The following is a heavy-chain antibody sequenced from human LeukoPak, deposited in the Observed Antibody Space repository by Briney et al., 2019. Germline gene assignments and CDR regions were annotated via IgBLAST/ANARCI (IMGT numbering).Heavy chain of an antibody. J-gene: IGHJ3*02. Sequence: SETLSLTCTVSGGSFSSGSYYWSWIRQPPGKGLEWIGCIYYSGSTNYNPSLKSRVTISVDTSKNQFSLKLSSVTAADTAVYYCAREVVKWELPSMNRRAFDIWGQGTMVTVSS. V-gene: IGHV4-61*01. D-gene: IGHD1-26*01. CDR3: AREVVKWELPSMNRRAFDI. CDR2: IYYSGST. CDR1: GGSFSSGSYY.